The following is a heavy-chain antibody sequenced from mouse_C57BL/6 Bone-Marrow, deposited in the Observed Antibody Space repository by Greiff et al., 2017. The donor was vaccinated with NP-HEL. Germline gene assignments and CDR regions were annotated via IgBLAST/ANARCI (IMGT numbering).Heavy chain of an antibody. J-gene: IGHJ3*01. Sequence: QVQLQQPGAELVRPGSSVKLSCKASGYTFTSYWMDWVKQRPGQGLEWIGNIYPSDSETHYNQKFKDKATLTVDKSSSTAYMQLSSLTSEDSAVYYCARGEGTGFAYWGQGTLVTVSA. D-gene: IGHD3-3*01. CDR1: GYTFTSYW. V-gene: IGHV1-61*01. CDR2: IYPSDSET. CDR3: ARGEGTGFAY.